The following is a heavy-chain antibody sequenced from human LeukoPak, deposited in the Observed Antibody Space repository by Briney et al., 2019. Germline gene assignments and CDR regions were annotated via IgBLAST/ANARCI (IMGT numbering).Heavy chain of an antibody. D-gene: IGHD2-2*01. CDR2: IYSGGST. CDR3: ARDHCSSTSCYS. J-gene: IGHJ4*02. Sequence: PGGSLRLSCAASGFTFSSYAMSWVRQAPGKGLEWVSVIYSGGSTYYADSVKGRFTISRDNSKNMLYLQMNSLRAEDTAVYYCARDHCSSTSCYSWGQGTLVTVSS. V-gene: IGHV3-23*03. CDR1: GFTFSSYA.